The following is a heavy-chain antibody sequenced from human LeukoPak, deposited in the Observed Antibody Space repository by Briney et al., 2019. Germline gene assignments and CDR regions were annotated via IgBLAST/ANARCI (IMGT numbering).Heavy chain of an antibody. CDR3: ARRIKPSSWPYYFDY. Sequence: SETLSLTCTVSGDSISSGVYYWAWIRQPPGKGLEWIGNIYYGGNADYNPSLKNRVTISLDTSKNQFSLKLSSVSAADTAVYYCARRIKPSSWPYYFDYWGQGTLVTVSS. CDR1: GDSISSGVYY. V-gene: IGHV4-39*07. CDR2: IYYGGNA. J-gene: IGHJ4*02. D-gene: IGHD6-13*01.